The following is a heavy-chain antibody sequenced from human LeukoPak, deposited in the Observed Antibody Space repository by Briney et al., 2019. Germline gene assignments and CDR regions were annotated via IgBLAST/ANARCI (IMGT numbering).Heavy chain of an antibody. CDR1: GFTFSSYS. Sequence: GGSLRLSCAASGFTFSSYSMNWVRQAPGKGLEWVSYISSSSSTIYYADSVKGRFTISRDNAKNSLYLQMNSLRAEDTAVYYCARDGYYYDSSGYFSFSANYYYYMDVWGKGTTVTVSS. V-gene: IGHV3-48*04. D-gene: IGHD3-22*01. CDR2: ISSSSSTI. J-gene: IGHJ6*03. CDR3: ARDGYYYDSSGYFSFSANYYYYMDV.